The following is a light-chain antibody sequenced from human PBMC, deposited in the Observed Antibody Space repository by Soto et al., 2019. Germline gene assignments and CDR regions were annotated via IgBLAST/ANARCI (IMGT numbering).Light chain of an antibody. Sequence: DIQMTQSPSTLSASVGDRVTITCRASQSISSWLAWSQQKPGKAPKLLVYKASSLESGVPSRFSDSGSGTEFNLAISGLQPDDFSTYDCQQYNSYSHTFGQGTKVEIK. CDR3: QQYNSYSHT. CDR2: KAS. CDR1: QSISSW. J-gene: IGKJ1*01. V-gene: IGKV1-5*03.